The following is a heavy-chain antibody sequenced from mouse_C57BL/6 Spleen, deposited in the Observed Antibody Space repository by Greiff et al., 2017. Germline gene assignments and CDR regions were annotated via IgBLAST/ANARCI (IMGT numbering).Heavy chain of an antibody. Sequence: QVQLQQPGAELVKPGASVKLSCKASGYTFTSYWMHWVKQRPGQGLEWIGMIHPNSGSTNYNEKFKSKATLTVDKSSSTAYMQLSSLTSEDSAVYYCARKRGLPYAMDYWGQGTSVTVSS. D-gene: IGHD2-4*01. CDR2: IHPNSGST. V-gene: IGHV1-64*01. J-gene: IGHJ4*01. CDR1: GYTFTSYW. CDR3: ARKRGLPYAMDY.